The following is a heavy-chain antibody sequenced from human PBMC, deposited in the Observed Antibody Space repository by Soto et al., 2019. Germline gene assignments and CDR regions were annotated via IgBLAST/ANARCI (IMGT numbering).Heavy chain of an antibody. J-gene: IGHJ4*02. CDR2: LSGSCGDT. V-gene: IGHV3-23*01. CDR1: GFTFSSFA. D-gene: IGHD3-16*02. CDR3: AKRGGYDYVWKSYRPDY. Sequence: GGSLRLSCVASGFTFSSFAMTWVRQAPGKGLEWVSTLSGSCGDTYYADSVNGRSTISRDKSKNTLYLQMDRLRVEDTAVYYCAKRGGYDYVWKSYRPDYWGQGTLVTVSS.